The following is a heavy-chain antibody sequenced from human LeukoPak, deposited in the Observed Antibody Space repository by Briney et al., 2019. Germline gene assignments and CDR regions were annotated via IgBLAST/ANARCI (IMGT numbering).Heavy chain of an antibody. CDR2: IYPCDSDT. V-gene: IGHV5-51*01. CDR3: ARHPVGANDAFDI. CDR1: GYSFTSYW. D-gene: IGHD1-26*01. Sequence: GESLKISCKGSGYSFTSYWIGWVRPMPGKGLEWMGIIYPCDSDTRYSPSFQGQVTISADKSISTAYLQWSSLKASDTAMYYCARHPVGANDAFDIWGQGTMVTVSS. J-gene: IGHJ3*02.